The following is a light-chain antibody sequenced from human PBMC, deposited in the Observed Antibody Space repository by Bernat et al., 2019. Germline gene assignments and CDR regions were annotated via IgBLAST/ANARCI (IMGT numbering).Light chain of an antibody. CDR1: SSDIGAYNY. V-gene: IGLV2-14*01. CDR2: DVS. CDR3: SSYTSSSTWV. J-gene: IGLJ3*02. Sequence: QSALTQPASVSGSPGQSITISCTGTSSDIGAYNYVSWYQQHPGKAPKLMIYDVSNRPSGFSNRFSGSKSGNTASLTISALQAEDEADYYCSSYTSSSTWVFGGGTKLTVL.